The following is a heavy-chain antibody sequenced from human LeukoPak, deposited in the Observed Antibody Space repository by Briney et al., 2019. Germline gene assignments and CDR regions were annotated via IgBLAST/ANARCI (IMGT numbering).Heavy chain of an antibody. J-gene: IGHJ5*02. CDR3: ARGSYGVVKNWFDP. Sequence: ASVKVSCKASGYTFTGYYMYWVRQAPGQGLEWMGWINPNSGGTNYAQKFQGRVTMTRDTSISTTYMELSRLRSDDTAVYYCARGSYGVVKNWFDPWGQGTLVTVSS. D-gene: IGHD3-3*01. V-gene: IGHV1-2*02. CDR1: GYTFTGYY. CDR2: INPNSGGT.